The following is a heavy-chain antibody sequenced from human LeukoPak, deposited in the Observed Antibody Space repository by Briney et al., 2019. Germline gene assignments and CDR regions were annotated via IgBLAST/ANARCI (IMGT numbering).Heavy chain of an antibody. CDR1: GGSISSSSYY. CDR2: IYYSGST. Sequence: SETLSLTCTVSGGSISSSSYYWGWIRQPPGKGLEWIGSIYYSGSTYYNPSLKSRVTISVDTSKNQFSLKLSSVTAADTAVYYCARAGNDYVWGRTTYYFDYWGQGTLVTVSS. J-gene: IGHJ4*02. D-gene: IGHD3-16*01. V-gene: IGHV4-39*01. CDR3: ARAGNDYVWGRTTYYFDY.